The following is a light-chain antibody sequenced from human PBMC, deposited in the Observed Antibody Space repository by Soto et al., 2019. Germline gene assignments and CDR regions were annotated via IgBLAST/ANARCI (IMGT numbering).Light chain of an antibody. CDR1: QGISNY. V-gene: IGKV1-27*01. J-gene: IGKJ4*01. Sequence: DIPMTQSPSSLPASVGDRVTITCRASQGISNYLAWYQQKPGKVPKLLIYAASTLQSGVPSRFSGSGSGTDFTLTISSLQPEDVATYYCQKYNSAPPLTFGGGTKVEIK. CDR2: AAS. CDR3: QKYNSAPPLT.